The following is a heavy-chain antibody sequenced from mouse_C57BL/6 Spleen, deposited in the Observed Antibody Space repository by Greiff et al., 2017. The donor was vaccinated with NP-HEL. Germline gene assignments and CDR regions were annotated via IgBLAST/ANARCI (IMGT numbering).Heavy chain of an antibody. CDR3: AREDYGNYPWFAY. Sequence: EVHLVESGPGLVKPSQSLSLTCSVTGYSITSGYYWNWIRQFPGNKLEWVGYISYDGSNNYNPYLKNRISITRDTSKNQFFLKLNSVTTEDTATYYCAREDYGNYPWFAYWGQGTLVTVSA. J-gene: IGHJ3*01. V-gene: IGHV3-6*01. CDR2: ISYDGSN. CDR1: GYSITSGYY. D-gene: IGHD2-1*01.